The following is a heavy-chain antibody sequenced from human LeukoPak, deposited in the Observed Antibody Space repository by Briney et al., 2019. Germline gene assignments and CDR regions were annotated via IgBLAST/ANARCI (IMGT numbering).Heavy chain of an antibody. V-gene: IGHV6-1*01. CDR2: TYYRSKWYN. D-gene: IGHD2-2*01. Sequence: SQTLSLTCAISGDSVSSNSAAWNWIRQSLSRGLEWLGRTYYRSKWYNDYAVSVKSRITINPDTSKNQFSLQLNSVTPEDTAVYYCARERYCSSTSCYSWYFDYWGQGTLVTVFS. CDR3: ARERYCSSTSCYSWYFDY. CDR1: GDSVSSNSAA. J-gene: IGHJ4*02.